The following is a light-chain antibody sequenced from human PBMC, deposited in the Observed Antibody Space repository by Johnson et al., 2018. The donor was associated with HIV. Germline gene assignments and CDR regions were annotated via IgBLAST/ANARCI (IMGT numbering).Light chain of an antibody. J-gene: IGLJ1*01. V-gene: IGLV1-51*01. CDR1: SSNIGNNY. Sequence: QSVLTQPPSVSAAPGQKVTISCSGSSSNIGNNYVSWYQQLPGTAHKLLIYDDNKRPSRIPDRFSGSKSGTSATMGLTALQTADESDFYCGAWHSRLSAYVFGYVTKVTVL. CDR3: GAWHSRLSAYV. CDR2: DDN.